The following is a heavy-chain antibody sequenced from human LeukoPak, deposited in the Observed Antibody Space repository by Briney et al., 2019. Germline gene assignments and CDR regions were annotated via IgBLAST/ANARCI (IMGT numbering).Heavy chain of an antibody. CDR2: INQDGSAK. Sequence: GGSLRLSCAASGFTFSTYWMTWVRQAPGKGLEWVANINQDGSAKNYVDSVKGRLTIPRDNAKSLLYPQMNSLRAEDAAVYYCVRASDVVATADWGQGTTVTVSS. D-gene: IGHD5-12*01. J-gene: IGHJ6*02. CDR1: GFTFSTYW. CDR3: VRASDVVATAD. V-gene: IGHV3-7*01.